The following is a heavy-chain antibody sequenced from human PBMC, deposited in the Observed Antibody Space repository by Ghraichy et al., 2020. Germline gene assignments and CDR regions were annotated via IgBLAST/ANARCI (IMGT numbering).Heavy chain of an antibody. CDR3: ARAGEATRLGYCSGGSCYSGFVRFDP. CDR2: IIPILGIA. Sequence: SVKVSCKASGGTFSSYAISWVRQAPGQGLEWMGRIIPILGIANYAQKFQGRVTITADKSTSTAYMELSSLRSEDTAVYYCARAGEATRLGYCSGGSCYSGFVRFDPWGQGTLVTVSS. J-gene: IGHJ5*02. V-gene: IGHV1-69*04. CDR1: GGTFSSYA. D-gene: IGHD2-15*01.